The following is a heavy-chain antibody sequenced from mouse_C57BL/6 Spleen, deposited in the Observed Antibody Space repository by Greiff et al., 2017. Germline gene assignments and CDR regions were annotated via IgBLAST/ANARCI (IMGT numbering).Heavy chain of an antibody. CDR1: GYTFTSYW. CDR2: IVPSDSYT. Sequence: QVQLQQPGAELVKPGASVTLSCTASGYTFTSYWLQWVKQRPGQGLEWIGEIVPSDSYTNYNQKFKGKATLTVDTSSSTAYMQLSSLTSEDSAVYYCARRGKGLGYFDYWGQGTTLTVSA. D-gene: IGHD3-3*01. V-gene: IGHV1-50*01. J-gene: IGHJ2*01. CDR3: ARRGKGLGYFDY.